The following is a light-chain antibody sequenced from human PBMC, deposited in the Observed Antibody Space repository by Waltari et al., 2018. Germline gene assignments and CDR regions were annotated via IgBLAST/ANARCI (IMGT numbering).Light chain of an antibody. CDR2: SNN. CDR1: SSNIGSNT. V-gene: IGLV1-44*01. Sequence: QSVLTQPPSASGTPGQRVTISCSGSSSNIGSNTVSWYQQLPGTAPKLLIYSNNQRPSGVPDRFSGSKSGTSASLAISRLQSEDDTDYYCAAWDDSLNGPVFGGGTKLTVL. J-gene: IGLJ3*02. CDR3: AAWDDSLNGPV.